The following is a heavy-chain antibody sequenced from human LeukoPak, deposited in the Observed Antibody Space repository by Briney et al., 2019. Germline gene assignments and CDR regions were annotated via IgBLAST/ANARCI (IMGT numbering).Heavy chain of an antibody. D-gene: IGHD7-27*01. CDR2: IYSGGIT. CDR1: GLTVSSNY. CDR3: ARETGDPYYFDY. Sequence: GGSLRLSCAASGLTVSSNYMTWVRQAPGKGLEWVSVIYSGGITYSADSVKGRFTISRDISKDTVYLQMNSLRAEDTAVYYCARETGDPYYFDYWGQGTLVTVSS. V-gene: IGHV3-66*01. J-gene: IGHJ4*02.